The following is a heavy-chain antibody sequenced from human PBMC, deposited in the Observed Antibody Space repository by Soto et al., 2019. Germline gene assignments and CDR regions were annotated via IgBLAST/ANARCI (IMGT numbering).Heavy chain of an antibody. CDR2: IYYSGST. Sequence: GSLRLSCAASGFTFSSYAMSWVRQAPGKGLEWIGSIYYSGSTYYNPSLKSRVTISVDTSKNQFSLKLSSVTAADTAVYYCARVTGRYYYGMDVWGQGTTVTVSS. CDR3: ARVTGRYYYGMDV. V-gene: IGHV4-39*01. CDR1: GFTFSSYA. J-gene: IGHJ6*02. D-gene: IGHD2-21*02.